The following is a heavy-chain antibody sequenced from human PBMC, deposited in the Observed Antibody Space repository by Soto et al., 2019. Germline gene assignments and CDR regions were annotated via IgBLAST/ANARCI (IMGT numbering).Heavy chain of an antibody. CDR2: IYYSGSA. Sequence: SETLSLTCTVSGDSVTRVSDYWSWIRQPPGKGLEWIGYIYYSGSADYNPSLGSRVTISIDTSKNQFSLKLTSVAAADTAVYYCARGVGFGYYYYHMDLWGQGTTVTVSS. CDR3: ARGVGFGYYYYHMDL. J-gene: IGHJ6*02. D-gene: IGHD3-10*01. CDR1: GDSVTRVSDY. V-gene: IGHV4-61*01.